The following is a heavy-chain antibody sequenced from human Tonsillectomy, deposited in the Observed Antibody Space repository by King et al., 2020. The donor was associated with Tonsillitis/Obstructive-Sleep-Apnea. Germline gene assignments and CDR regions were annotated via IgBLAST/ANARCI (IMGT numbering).Heavy chain of an antibody. CDR2: IEPSDSYT. V-gene: IGHV5-10-1*01. J-gene: IGHJ5*02. CDR1: GYSFSLYW. Sequence: QLVQSGAEVKKPGESLMISSKGSGYSFSLYWLNWVRQMPGKGLEWMGRIEPSDSYTKYGPYFQGHVTISADKSISIAYLQWNSLKASDTAMYYCARQVRGSGTYYNNWFDPWGQGTLVTVSS. CDR3: ARQVRGSGTYYNNWFDP. D-gene: IGHD3-10*01.